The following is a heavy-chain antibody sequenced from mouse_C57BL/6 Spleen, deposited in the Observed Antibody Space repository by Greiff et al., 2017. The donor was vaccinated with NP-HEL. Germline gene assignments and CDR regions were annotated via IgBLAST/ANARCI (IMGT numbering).Heavy chain of an antibody. J-gene: IGHJ2*01. D-gene: IGHD1-1*01. V-gene: IGHV3-5*01. CDR2: IYYSGTI. Sequence: EVKLMESGPGLVKPSQTVFLTCTVTGISITAGNYRWSWIRQFPGNKLEWIGYIYYSGTITYNPSLTSRTTITRDTPKNQFFLEMNSLTAEDTATYYCAREGLLGFDYWGQGTTLTVSS. CDR3: AREGLLGFDY. CDR1: GISITAGNYR.